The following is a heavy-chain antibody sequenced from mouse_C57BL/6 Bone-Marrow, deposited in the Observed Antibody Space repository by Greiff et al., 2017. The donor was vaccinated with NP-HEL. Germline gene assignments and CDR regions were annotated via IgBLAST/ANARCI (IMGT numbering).Heavy chain of an antibody. CDR2: IDPENGDT. V-gene: IGHV14-4*01. Sequence: VQLQQSGAELVRPGASVKLSCTASGFNIKDDYMHWVKQRPEQGLEWIGWIDPENGDTEYASKFQGKATLTADTSSNTAYLQLSSLTSEDTAVYYSTYEGTCDGEFAYWGKGTLVTVSA. CDR3: TYEGTCDGEFAY. CDR1: GFNIKDDY. J-gene: IGHJ3*01. D-gene: IGHD2-3*01.